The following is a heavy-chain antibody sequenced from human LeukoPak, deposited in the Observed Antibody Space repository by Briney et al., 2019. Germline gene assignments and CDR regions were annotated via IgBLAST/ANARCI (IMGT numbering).Heavy chain of an antibody. J-gene: IGHJ4*02. D-gene: IGHD3/OR15-3a*01. V-gene: IGHV4-39*01. Sequence: SETLSLTYTVSGVSISSSNSYWGWTRQPPGKGLEWIGSIYYSGITYYNASLKSQVSISIDTSKNRFSLKLTSVTAADTAVYYCARQTGSGLFILPGGQGTLVTVSS. CDR2: IYYSGIT. CDR3: ARQTGSGLFILP. CDR1: GVSISSSNSY.